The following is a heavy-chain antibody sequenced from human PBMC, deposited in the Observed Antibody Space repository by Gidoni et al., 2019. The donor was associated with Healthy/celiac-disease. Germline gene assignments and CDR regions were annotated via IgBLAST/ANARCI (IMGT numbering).Heavy chain of an antibody. CDR1: GFSLSTSGVG. CDR2: IYWNDDK. D-gene: IGHD3-22*01. V-gene: IGHV2-5*01. Sequence: QITLKESGPTLVKPTQTLTLTCTFSGFSLSTSGVGVGWIRQPPGKALEWLALIYWNDDKRYSPSLKSRLTITKDTSKNQVVLTMTNMDPVDTATYYCAHSSGYYYDMIHYFDYWGQGTLVTVSS. CDR3: AHSSGYYYDMIHYFDY. J-gene: IGHJ4*02.